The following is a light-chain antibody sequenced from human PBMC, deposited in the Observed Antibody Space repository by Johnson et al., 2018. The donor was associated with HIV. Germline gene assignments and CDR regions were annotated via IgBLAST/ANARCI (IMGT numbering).Light chain of an antibody. CDR1: RSNIGNNY. CDR3: RTWDSSLSASYV. J-gene: IGLJ1*01. CDR2: ENN. V-gene: IGLV1-51*02. Sequence: QSVLTQPPSVSAAPGQKVTISCSGSRSNIGNNYVSWYQQLPGRAPKLLIYENNKRPSGIPDRFSGSKSGTSATLGITGLQTGDEADYYCRTWDSSLSASYVCGTVTKLTV.